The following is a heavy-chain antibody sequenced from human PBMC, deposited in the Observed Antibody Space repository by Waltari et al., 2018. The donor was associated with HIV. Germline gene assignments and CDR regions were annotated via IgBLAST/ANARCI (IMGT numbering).Heavy chain of an antibody. V-gene: IGHV3-33*08. J-gene: IGHJ4*02. D-gene: IGHD5-18*01. Sequence: QVKLVESGVGVVQPGKCGCLSCAASGFRFSSDGMHWVRQAPGKGLEWVAIIWYDGRNKFYADSVKGRFTISRDNSRNTVYLQMDSVRVDDTAVYYCASGYGGRNFDFWGPGTPVSVSS. CDR2: IWYDGRNK. CDR1: GFRFSSDG. CDR3: ASGYGGRNFDF.